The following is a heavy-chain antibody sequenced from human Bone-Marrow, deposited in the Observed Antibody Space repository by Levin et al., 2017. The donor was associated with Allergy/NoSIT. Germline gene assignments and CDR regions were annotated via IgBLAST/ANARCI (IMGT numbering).Heavy chain of an antibody. CDR2: ISSSSSYT. CDR1: GFTFSDYY. D-gene: IGHD3-10*01. Sequence: GGSLRLSCAASGFTFSDYYMSWIRQAPGKGLEWVSYISSSSSYTNYADSVKGRFTISRDNAKNSLYLQMNSLRAEDTAVYYCAGFRYGSGSYGYYFDYWGQGTLVTVSS. V-gene: IGHV3-11*06. J-gene: IGHJ4*02. CDR3: AGFRYGSGSYGYYFDY.